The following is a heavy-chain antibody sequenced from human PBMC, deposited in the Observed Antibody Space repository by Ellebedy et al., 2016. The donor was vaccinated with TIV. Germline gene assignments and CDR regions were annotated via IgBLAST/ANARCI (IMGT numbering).Heavy chain of an antibody. CDR3: ARGIEYYDFWSGYPLDY. CDR2: ISSSSSYI. V-gene: IGHV3-21*01. J-gene: IGHJ4*02. Sequence: GESLKISCAASGFIFSNHSMKWVRQAPGKGLEWVSSISSSSSYIYYADSVKGRFTISRDNAKNSLFLQMNNLRAEDTAVYYCARGIEYYDFWSGYPLDYWGQGTLVTVSS. D-gene: IGHD3-3*01. CDR1: GFIFSNHS.